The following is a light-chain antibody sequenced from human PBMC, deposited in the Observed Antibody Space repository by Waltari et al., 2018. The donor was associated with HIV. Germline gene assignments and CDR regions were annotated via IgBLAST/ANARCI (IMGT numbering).Light chain of an antibody. CDR1: SPTIGADCA. J-gene: IGLJ2*01. CDR2: GNK. V-gene: IGLV1-40*01. Sequence: QSVLTQPPSVSGAPGQRVTISCTGGSPTIGADCAVHWYQQIPGTGPKLLLAGNKNRPSGVPDRFSASKAGTSASLAITGLQAEDEADYFCQSYDRSLSASVVFGGGTKLTVL. CDR3: QSYDRSLSASVV.